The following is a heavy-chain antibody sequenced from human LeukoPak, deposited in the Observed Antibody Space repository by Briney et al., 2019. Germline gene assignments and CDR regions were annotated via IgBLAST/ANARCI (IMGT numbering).Heavy chain of an antibody. CDR1: GYTFTSYY. J-gene: IGHJ6*02. V-gene: IGHV1-46*01. CDR3: ASLERVVAYYDFWSGYYPPSDYYGMDV. CDR2: INPSGGST. Sequence: ASVKVSCKASGYTFTSYYMHWVRQAPGQGLEWMGIINPSGGSTSYAQKFQGRVTMTRDTSTSTVYMELSSLGSEDTAVYYCASLERVVAYYDFWSGYYPPSDYYGMDVWGQGTTVTVSS. D-gene: IGHD3-3*01.